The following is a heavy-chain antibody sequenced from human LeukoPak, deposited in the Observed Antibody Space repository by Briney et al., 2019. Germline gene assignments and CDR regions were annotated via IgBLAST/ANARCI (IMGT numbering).Heavy chain of an antibody. CDR1: GGTFSSYA. J-gene: IGHJ4*02. CDR3: AREGAPLGLRLGEFYY. CDR2: IIPIFGTA. D-gene: IGHD3-16*01. Sequence: GSSVKVSCKASGGTFSSYAISWVRQAPGQGLEWMGGIIPIFGTANYAQKFQGRVTITADESTSTAYMELSSLRSEDTAVYYRAREGAPLGLRLGEFYYWGQGTLVTVSS. V-gene: IGHV1-69*01.